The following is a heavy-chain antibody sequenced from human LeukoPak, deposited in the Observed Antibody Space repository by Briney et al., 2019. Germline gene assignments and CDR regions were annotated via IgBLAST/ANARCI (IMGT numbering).Heavy chain of an antibody. CDR1: GYTFTGYY. CDR3: ARYIAAAGLSVYYFDY. Sequence: ASVKVSCKASGYTFTGYYMHWVRQAPGQGLEWMGWINPNSGGTNYAQKFQGRVTMTRDTSISTAYMELSGLRSDDTAVYYCARYIAAAGLSVYYFDYWGQGTLVTVSS. CDR2: INPNSGGT. D-gene: IGHD6-13*01. V-gene: IGHV1-2*02. J-gene: IGHJ4*02.